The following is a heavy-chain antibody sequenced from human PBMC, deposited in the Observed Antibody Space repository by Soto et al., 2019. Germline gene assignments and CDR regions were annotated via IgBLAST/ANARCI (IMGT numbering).Heavy chain of an antibody. V-gene: IGHV4-59*08. CDR3: ARHSVYYDTGYYKSWYFDY. Sequence: SETLSLTCTVSGGSVTSNYWSWIRQPPGKGLEWSGYVYFSGSTNYNPSLKSRVTISVDTSKNQFSLKLSSVTTADTAVYYCARHSVYYDTGYYKSWYFDYWGRGTLVTVSS. J-gene: IGHJ4*02. CDR1: GGSVTSNY. D-gene: IGHD3-9*01. CDR2: VYFSGST.